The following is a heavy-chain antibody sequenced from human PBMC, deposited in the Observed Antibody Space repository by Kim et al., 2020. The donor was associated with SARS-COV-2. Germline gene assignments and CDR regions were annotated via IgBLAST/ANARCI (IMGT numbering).Heavy chain of an antibody. CDR2: IYYSGST. Sequence: SETLSLTCTVSGGSISSYYWSWIRQPPGKGLEWIGYIYYSGSTNYNPSLKSRVTISVDTPKNQFSLKLSSVTAADTAVYYCARDRNGSDGMDVWGQGTTVTVSS. CDR1: GGSISSYY. D-gene: IGHD3-10*01. CDR3: ARDRNGSDGMDV. V-gene: IGHV4-59*01. J-gene: IGHJ6*02.